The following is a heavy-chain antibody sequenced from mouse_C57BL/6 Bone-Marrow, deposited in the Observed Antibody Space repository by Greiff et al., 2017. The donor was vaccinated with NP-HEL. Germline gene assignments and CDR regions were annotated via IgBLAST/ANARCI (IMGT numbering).Heavy chain of an antibody. CDR1: GFNFKDDY. J-gene: IGHJ3*01. CDR2: IDPENGDT. D-gene: IGHD2-14*01. Sequence: EVQLQESGAELVRPGASVKLSCTASGFNFKDDYMHWVKQRPEQGLEWIGWIDPENGDTEYASKFQGKATITADTSSNTAYLQLSSLTSEDTAVYYCTLLWVRRFAYWGQGTLVTVSA. V-gene: IGHV14-4*01. CDR3: TLLWVRRFAY.